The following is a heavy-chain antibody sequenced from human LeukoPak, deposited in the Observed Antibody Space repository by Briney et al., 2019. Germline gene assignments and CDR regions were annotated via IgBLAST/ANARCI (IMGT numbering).Heavy chain of an antibody. CDR1: GGSISTYY. J-gene: IGHJ4*02. D-gene: IGHD2-15*01. V-gene: IGHV4-59*01. Sequence: KPSETLSLTCTVSGGSISTYYWSWIRQPPGKGLEYIGYIYYNGSTNYNPSRKSRVTISVDTSKNQFSLKLSSMTATDTAVYYCARVACSGGSCYNFDYWGQGSLVTVSS. CDR2: IYYNGST. CDR3: ARVACSGGSCYNFDY.